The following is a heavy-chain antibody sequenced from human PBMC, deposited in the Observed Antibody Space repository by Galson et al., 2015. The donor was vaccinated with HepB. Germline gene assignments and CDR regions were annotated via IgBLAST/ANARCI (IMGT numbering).Heavy chain of an antibody. J-gene: IGHJ6*02. V-gene: IGHV3-13*04. D-gene: IGHD2-2*01. Sequence: SLRLSCAASGFTFSSYDMHWVRQATGKGLEWVSAIGTAGDTYYPGSVKGRFTISRENAKNSLYLQMNSLRAGDTAVYYCARDSTEYGMDVWGQGTTVTVSS. CDR2: IGTAGDT. CDR3: ARDSTEYGMDV. CDR1: GFTFSSYD.